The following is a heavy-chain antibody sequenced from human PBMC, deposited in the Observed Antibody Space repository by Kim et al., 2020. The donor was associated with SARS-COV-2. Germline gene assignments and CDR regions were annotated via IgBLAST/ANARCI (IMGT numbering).Heavy chain of an antibody. CDR3: ARIRFGVFDP. CDR1: GFTFTSYW. Sequence: GGSLRLSCATSGFTFTSYWMHWFRQAPGEGLVWVARTNNDESVTNYADSVKGRFTISRENAKDTVYLEMSSLKPEDTAVYYCARIRFGVFDPWGQGTLVIVSS. D-gene: IGHD3-10*01. CDR2: TNNDESVT. J-gene: IGHJ5*02. V-gene: IGHV3-74*01.